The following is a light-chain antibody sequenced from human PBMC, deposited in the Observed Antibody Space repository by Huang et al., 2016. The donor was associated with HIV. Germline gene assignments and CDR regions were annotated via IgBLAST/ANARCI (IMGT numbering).Light chain of an antibody. V-gene: IGKV1-39*01. CDR2: SAS. Sequence: DIQMTQPPSSLSASVGDKVTITCRASQSISSDLNWYQQKPGKAPKLLIYSASSLQRWVPSRFSGRGSGTDCTLTISSLQPEDFATYYCQQSYSTPYTFGQGTKLEIK. CDR3: QQSYSTPYT. CDR1: QSISSD. J-gene: IGKJ2*01.